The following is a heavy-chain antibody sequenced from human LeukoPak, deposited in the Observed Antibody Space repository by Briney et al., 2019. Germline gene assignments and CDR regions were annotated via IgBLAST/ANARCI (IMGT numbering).Heavy chain of an antibody. D-gene: IGHD4-17*01. V-gene: IGHV3-23*01. J-gene: IGHJ4*02. CDR2: ISGSGGTT. CDR3: AKGHGDWYPRNYFHY. Sequence: GGSLRLSCAASGVTFSSYVMRWVRQAAGKSREWGSGISGSGGTTDYEESVKGRFTISRDTSKNTLYLQMNSLTVEDTAIYYCAKGHGDWYPRNYFHYWGQGPLVSVSS. CDR1: GVTFSSYV.